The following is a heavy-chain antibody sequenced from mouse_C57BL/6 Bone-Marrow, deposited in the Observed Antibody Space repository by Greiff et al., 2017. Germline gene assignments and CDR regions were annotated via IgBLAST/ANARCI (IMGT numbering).Heavy chain of an antibody. D-gene: IGHD2-2*01. CDR1: GYTFTSYW. CDR3: ARPRYYGNDLYAMDY. Sequence: QVQLQQPGAELVKPGASVKLSCKASGYTFTSYWMHWVKQRPGQGLEWIGMIHPNSGSTNYNEKFKSKATLTVDKSSSTAYMQLSSLTSEDSAVYYCARPRYYGNDLYAMDYWGQGTSVTVSS. V-gene: IGHV1-64*01. J-gene: IGHJ4*01. CDR2: IHPNSGST.